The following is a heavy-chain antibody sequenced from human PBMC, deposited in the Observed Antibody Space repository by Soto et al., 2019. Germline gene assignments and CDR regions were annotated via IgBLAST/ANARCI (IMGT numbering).Heavy chain of an antibody. V-gene: IGHV3-7*01. CDR1: GFTLSSYW. D-gene: IGHD4-17*01. CDR3: MTSVTTHDY. J-gene: IGHJ4*02. CDR2: IKQDGSQK. Sequence: GGSLRLSCAASGFTLSSYWMNWVRLAPGKGLEWVANIKQDGSQKNYVDSVKGRFTISRDNAKNSLYLQMSGLRAEDTAVYYCMTSVTTHDYWGQGTLVTVSS.